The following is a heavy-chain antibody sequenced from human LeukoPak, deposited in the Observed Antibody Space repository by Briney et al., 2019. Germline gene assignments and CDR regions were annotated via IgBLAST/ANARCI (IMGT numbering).Heavy chain of an antibody. CDR3: ARGHMPLAYCGGACYVGDY. D-gene: IGHD2-21*02. CDR2: ISSSSSYI. V-gene: IGHV3-21*01. CDR1: GFTFSSYS. Sequence: GGSLRLSCAASGFTFSSYSMNWVRQAPGKGLEWVSSISSSSSYIYYADSVKGRFTISRDNAKNALYMQMNSLRVEDTAVYYCARGHMPLAYCGGACYVGDYWGQGTLVTVSS. J-gene: IGHJ4*02.